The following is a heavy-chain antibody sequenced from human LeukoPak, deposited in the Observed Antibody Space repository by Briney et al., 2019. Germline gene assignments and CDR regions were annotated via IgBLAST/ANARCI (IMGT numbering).Heavy chain of an antibody. D-gene: IGHD1-20*01. V-gene: IGHV3-15*01. J-gene: IGHJ4*02. CDR3: AGITAAFDY. Sequence: SGGPLRLSCAASGFNSNHATMTCVRQAPAEGLGWGVRIKSQTEGETTAYAAPVKARFTISRDDSKNTLYLQMNSLKTEDIAVYYCAGITAAFDYWGQGTLVTVSS. CDR1: GFNSNHAT. CDR2: IKSQTEGETT.